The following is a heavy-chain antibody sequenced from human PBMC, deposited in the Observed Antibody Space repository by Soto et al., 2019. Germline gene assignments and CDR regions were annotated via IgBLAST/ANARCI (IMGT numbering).Heavy chain of an antibody. Sequence: GGSLRLSCAASGFTFSSYAMSWVRQAPGKGLEWVSAISGSGGSTYYADSVKGRFTISRDNSKNTLYLQMNSLRAEDTAVYYCARDSSSGWYEGPDYWGQGTLVTVSS. CDR3: ARDSSSGWYEGPDY. CDR1: GFTFSSYA. V-gene: IGHV3-23*01. J-gene: IGHJ4*02. D-gene: IGHD6-13*01. CDR2: ISGSGGST.